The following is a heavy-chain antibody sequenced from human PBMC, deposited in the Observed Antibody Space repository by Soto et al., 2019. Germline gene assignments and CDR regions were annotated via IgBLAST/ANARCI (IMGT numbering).Heavy chain of an antibody. V-gene: IGHV2-5*01. CDR1: GFSLTTSGVG. J-gene: IGHJ5*02. CDR3: AHSFSSSRVYYDSSASSWWFDP. CDR2: IFWNDGK. D-gene: IGHD3-22*01. Sequence: QITLEESGPMLLKPTQTLTLTCTFSGFSLTTSGVGVGWIRQPPGKAREWIERIFWNDGKRYKPSMKIRISISKDTSKNQVVLTLTNVDPVDTATYFCAHSFSSSRVYYDSSASSWWFDPWGQGTLVTVSS.